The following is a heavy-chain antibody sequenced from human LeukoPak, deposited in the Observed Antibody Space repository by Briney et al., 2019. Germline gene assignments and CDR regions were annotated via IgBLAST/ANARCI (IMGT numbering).Heavy chain of an antibody. V-gene: IGHV1-69*05. CDR1: EGTFSSYA. Sequence: GASVKVSCKASEGTFSSYAISWVRQAPGQGLEWMGRIIPIFGTANYAQKFQGRVTITTDESTSTAYMDLSSLRSEDTAVYYCAKDPLGFCTRATCRYLDSWGQGTLVTVSS. CDR3: AKDPLGFCTRATCRYLDS. J-gene: IGHJ4*02. CDR2: IIPIFGTA. D-gene: IGHD2-8*01.